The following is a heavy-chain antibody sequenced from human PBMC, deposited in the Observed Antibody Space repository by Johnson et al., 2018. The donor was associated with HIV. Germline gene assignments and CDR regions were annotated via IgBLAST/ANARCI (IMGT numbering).Heavy chain of an antibody. V-gene: IGHV3-20*04. J-gene: IGHJ3*02. CDR3: TRRDSSELGDAFDI. CDR2: INYNGGST. D-gene: IGHD6-6*01. CDR1: GFTFSNAW. Sequence: VQLVESGGGLVKPGGSLRLSCAASGFTFSNAWMSWVRQAPGKGLEWVSGINYNGGSTGYADSVQGRFTISRDNAKNSLYLQMNSLRAEDTALYFCTRRDSSELGDAFDIWGQGTMVTVSS.